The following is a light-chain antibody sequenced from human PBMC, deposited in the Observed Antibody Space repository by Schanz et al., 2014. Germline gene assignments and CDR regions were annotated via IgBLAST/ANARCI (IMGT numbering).Light chain of an antibody. CDR1: SSNIGSNT. CDR3: AAWDDSLKGRV. J-gene: IGLJ3*02. Sequence: QSVLTQPPSASGTPGQRVTISCSGSSSNIGSNTVDWYQQLPGTAPRLLIYNNDQRPSGVPDRFSGSKSGTSASLAISGLQSEEEAEYYCAAWDDSLKGRVFGGGTKLTVL. V-gene: IGLV1-44*01. CDR2: NND.